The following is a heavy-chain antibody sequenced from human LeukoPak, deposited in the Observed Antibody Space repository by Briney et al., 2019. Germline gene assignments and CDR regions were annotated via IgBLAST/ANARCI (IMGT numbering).Heavy chain of an antibody. CDR2: IYTSGST. CDR3: ARGTYYDFWSGPDY. Sequence: PSQTLSLTCTVSGGSISSGSYYWSWLRQPAGKGLEWIGRIYTSGSTNYNPSLKSRVTISVDTSKNQFSLKLSSVTAADTAVYYCARGTYYDFWSGPDYWGQGTLVTVSS. CDR1: GGSISSGSYY. J-gene: IGHJ4*02. D-gene: IGHD3-3*01. V-gene: IGHV4-61*02.